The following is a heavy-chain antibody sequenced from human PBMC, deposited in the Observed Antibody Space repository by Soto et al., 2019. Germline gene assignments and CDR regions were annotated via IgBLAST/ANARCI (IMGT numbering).Heavy chain of an antibody. D-gene: IGHD6-19*01. V-gene: IGHV3-30*18. Sequence: QVQLVESGGGVVQPGRSLRLSCAASGFTFSSYGMHWVRQAPGKGLEWVAVISYDGNNKWYADSVKGRVTISRDNPKNPLYLQMNGLRAVDTDVFYCAKAAVAGHYYYAMDVWGQGTTVTVSS. J-gene: IGHJ6*02. CDR3: AKAAVAGHYYYAMDV. CDR1: GFTFSSYG. CDR2: ISYDGNNK.